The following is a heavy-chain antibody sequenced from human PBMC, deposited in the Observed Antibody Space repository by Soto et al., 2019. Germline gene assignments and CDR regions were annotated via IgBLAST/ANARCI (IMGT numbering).Heavy chain of an antibody. Sequence: PGESLKLSCKGSGYSFTSYWIGWVRQMPGKGLEWMGIICPGDSNSRYSPSFQGQVTFSAEKSTSTAYLQWSSLKASDTAIYYCARQGELLDFWGQGTLVTVSS. D-gene: IGHD3-10*01. V-gene: IGHV5-51*01. J-gene: IGHJ4*02. CDR2: ICPGDSNS. CDR3: ARQGELLDF. CDR1: GYSFTSYW.